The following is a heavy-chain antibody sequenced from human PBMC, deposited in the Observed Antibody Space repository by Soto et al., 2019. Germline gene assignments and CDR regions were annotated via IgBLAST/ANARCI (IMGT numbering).Heavy chain of an antibody. J-gene: IGHJ5*02. CDR2: IYYSGST. CDR1: GDSISNGDYY. CDR3: ARGFRYLVGSTPGWFDP. Sequence: QVQLQESGPGLVKPSQTLSLTCTVSGDSISNGDYYWSWVRQSPGEGPEWLGYIYYSGSTYYNPSLKSRATASFDTSTNQFSLRLSYVTAADTAVYYCARGFRYLVGSTPGWFDPWGQGTLVTVSS. V-gene: IGHV4-30-4*01. D-gene: IGHD2-15*01.